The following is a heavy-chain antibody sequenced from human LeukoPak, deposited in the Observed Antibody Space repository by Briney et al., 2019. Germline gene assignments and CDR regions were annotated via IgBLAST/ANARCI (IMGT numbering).Heavy chain of an antibody. D-gene: IGHD3-10*01. V-gene: IGHV3-15*01. CDR3: TTDPKSTRMIRGVSDAFDI. Sequence: GGSLRLSCAASGFTFSNAWMSWVRQAPGKGLEWVGRIKSKTDGGTTDYAAPVKGRFTISRDDSKNTLYLQMNSLKTEDTAVYYCTTDPKSTRMIRGVSDAFDIWGQGTMVTVSS. CDR1: GFTFSNAW. J-gene: IGHJ3*02. CDR2: IKSKTDGGTT.